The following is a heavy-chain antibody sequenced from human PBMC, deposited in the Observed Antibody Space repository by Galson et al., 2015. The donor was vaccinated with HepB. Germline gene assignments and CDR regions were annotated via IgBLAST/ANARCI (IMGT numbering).Heavy chain of an antibody. CDR2: IYTSGST. CDR1: GGSISSGSYY. Sequence: TLSLPCTVSGGSISSGSYYWSWIRQPAGKGLEWIGRIYTSGSTNYNPSLKSRVTMSVDTSKNQFSLKLSSVTAADTAVYYCARDKGSEPYYYYYYMDVWGKGTTVTVSS. CDR3: ARDKGSEPYYYYYYMDV. J-gene: IGHJ6*03. D-gene: IGHD1-14*01. V-gene: IGHV4-61*02.